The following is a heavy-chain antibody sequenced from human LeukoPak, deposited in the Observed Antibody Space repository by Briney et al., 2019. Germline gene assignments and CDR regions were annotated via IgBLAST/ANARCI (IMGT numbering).Heavy chain of an antibody. CDR1: GFTFGAHA. Sequence: GGSVRLSCAASGFTFGAHAMHWVRQAPGKGLEWVAVISPDGCNKYNAASVGGRFTISRDKSKSTLYLQMNSLRIEDTAVYYCARAADSSGWYYFDSWGQGTLAIVSS. CDR2: ISPDGCNK. J-gene: IGHJ4*02. CDR3: ARAADSSGWYYFDS. V-gene: IGHV3-30*01. D-gene: IGHD6-19*01.